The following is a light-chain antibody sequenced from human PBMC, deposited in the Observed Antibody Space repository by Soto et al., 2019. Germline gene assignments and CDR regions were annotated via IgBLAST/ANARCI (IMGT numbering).Light chain of an antibody. J-gene: IGKJ1*01. V-gene: IGKV3-20*01. CDR2: GAS. Sequence: IVLTQSPGTLSLSPGEIASLSCRASQSVSNNYLAWYQQKPGQAPRLLIYGASSRATGIPDRFSGSGSGTDFTLTISGLEPEDSAAYYCQRHGATFGQGTKVDIK. CDR1: QSVSNNY. CDR3: QRHGAT.